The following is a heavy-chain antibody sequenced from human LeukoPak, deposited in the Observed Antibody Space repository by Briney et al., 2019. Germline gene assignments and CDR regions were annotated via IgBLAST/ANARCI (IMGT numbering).Heavy chain of an antibody. V-gene: IGHV4-34*01. CDR3: ARLMIYYYYMDV. CDR2: INHSGST. CDR1: GGSFSGYY. Sequence: SETLSLTCAVYGGSFSGYYWSWIRQPPGKGLEWIGEINHSGSTNYNPSLKSRVTTSVDTSKNQFSLKLSSVTAADTAVYYCARLMIYYYYMDVWGKGTTVTISS. D-gene: IGHD3-16*01. J-gene: IGHJ6*03.